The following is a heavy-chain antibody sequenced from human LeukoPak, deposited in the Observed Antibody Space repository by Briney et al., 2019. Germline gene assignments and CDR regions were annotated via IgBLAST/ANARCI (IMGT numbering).Heavy chain of an antibody. Sequence: GESLKISWKGSGYRFTDYWNGWVRQMPGKGLGMVRIIYPGESETSDRPFFEGQVTIFADKSIRTAYIEWSSLKASDSAIYYCATVVCTTVGCPGFDPWGLGTLVTVSS. CDR3: ATVVCTTVGCPGFDP. CDR2: IYPGESET. V-gene: IGHV5-51*01. D-gene: IGHD2/OR15-2a*01. CDR1: GYRFTDYW. J-gene: IGHJ5*02.